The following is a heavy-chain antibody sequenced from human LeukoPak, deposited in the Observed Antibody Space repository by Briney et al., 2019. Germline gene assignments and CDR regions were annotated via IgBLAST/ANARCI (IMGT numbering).Heavy chain of an antibody. Sequence: GGSLRLSCAASGFTFSFHGMHWVRQAPAKGLELVAFTLFDGSLKHYADSVKGRLTISRDNSKNTVDLQMNSLRSEGTAVYYCAAEVDGSGSGGFDYWGQGTLVTVSS. D-gene: IGHD3-22*01. CDR3: AAEVDGSGSGGFDY. V-gene: IGHV3-30*02. J-gene: IGHJ4*02. CDR1: GFTFSFHG. CDR2: TLFDGSLK.